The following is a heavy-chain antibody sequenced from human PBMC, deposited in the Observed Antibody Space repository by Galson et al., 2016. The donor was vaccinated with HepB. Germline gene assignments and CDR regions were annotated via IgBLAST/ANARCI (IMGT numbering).Heavy chain of an antibody. CDR1: GDSVSSNSAG. CDR3: ARSYLLGRGFGS. D-gene: IGHD7-27*01. J-gene: IGHJ4*02. V-gene: IGHV6-1*01. CDR2: TYYRSKWHF. Sequence: CAISGDSVSSNSAGWYWIRQSPSRGLEWPGRTYYRSKWHFDYAESVKSRITINPDTAKNQFSLQLNSVTPEDTAIYYCARSYLLGRGFGSWGQGTLVTVSS.